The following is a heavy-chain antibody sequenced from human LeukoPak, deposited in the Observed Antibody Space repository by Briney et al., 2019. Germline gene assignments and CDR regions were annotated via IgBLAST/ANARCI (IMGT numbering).Heavy chain of an antibody. D-gene: IGHD3-10*01. CDR3: ARDLFMVRGSDVGDV. Sequence: PGGSLRLSCAASGFTVSSNYMSWVRQAPGKGLEWVSVIYSGGSTYYADSVKGRFTISRDNSKNTLYLQMNSRRAADTAVYYCARDLFMVRGSDVGDVWGKGTTVTVSS. V-gene: IGHV3-53*01. J-gene: IGHJ6*04. CDR2: IYSGGST. CDR1: GFTVSSNY.